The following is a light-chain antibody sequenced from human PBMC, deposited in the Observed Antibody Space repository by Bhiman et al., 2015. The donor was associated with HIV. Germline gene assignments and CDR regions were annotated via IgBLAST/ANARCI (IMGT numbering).Light chain of an antibody. Sequence: QSVLTQPPSASGTPGQRVTISCSGSSSNVGGGYDVHWYQQLPGTAPKLLIFNNNNRPSGVPDRFSGSKSGTSASLAITGLQAEDEADYYCQSFDSYLSGLVFGGGTKLTVL. CDR1: SSNVGGGYD. CDR3: QSFDSYLSGLV. CDR2: NNN. V-gene: IGLV1-40*01. J-gene: IGLJ3*02.